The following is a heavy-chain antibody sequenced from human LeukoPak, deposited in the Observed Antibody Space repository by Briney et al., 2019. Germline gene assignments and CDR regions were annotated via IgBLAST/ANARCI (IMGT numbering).Heavy chain of an antibody. V-gene: IGHV3-15*01. J-gene: IGHJ4*02. D-gene: IGHD1-26*01. Sequence: PGGSLRLSCAASGFTFINAWMAWVRQAPGKGLEWVGRIKAKAHGGTIEYAAPVKGRFTISRDDSKNTLYLQVNSLKTEDTAVYYCTTDGVGVEGATYDNWGQGTLVSVS. CDR1: GFTFINAW. CDR2: IKAKAHGGTI. CDR3: TTDGVGVEGATYDN.